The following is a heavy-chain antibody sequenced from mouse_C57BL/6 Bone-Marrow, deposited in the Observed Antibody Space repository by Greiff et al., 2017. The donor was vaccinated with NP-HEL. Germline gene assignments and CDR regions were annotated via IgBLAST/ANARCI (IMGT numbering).Heavy chain of an antibody. V-gene: IGHV8-8*01. Sequence: QVTLKESGPGILQPSQTLSLTCSFSGFSLSTFGMGVGWIRQPSGKGLEWLAHIWWDDDKYYNPALKSRLTISKATSKNQVFLKIANVDTADTATYYCARMHYYGSSYDAMYYWGQGTSVTVSS. D-gene: IGHD1-1*01. CDR3: ARMHYYGSSYDAMYY. CDR2: IWWDDDK. J-gene: IGHJ4*01. CDR1: GFSLSTFGMG.